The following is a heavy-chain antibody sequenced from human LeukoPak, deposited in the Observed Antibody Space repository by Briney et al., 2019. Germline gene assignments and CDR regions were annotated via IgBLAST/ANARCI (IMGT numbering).Heavy chain of an antibody. CDR2: ISSSGSYV. V-gene: IGHV3-21*01. D-gene: IGHD3-10*02. J-gene: IGHJ6*04. CDR3: AELGITMIGGV. Sequence: GGSLRLSCVASGFNFNTYSMNWVRQAPGKGLEWVSSISSSGSYVFHADSVKGRFTISRDNAKNSLYLQMNSLRAEDTAVYYCAELGITMIGGVWGKGTTVTISS. CDR1: GFNFNTYS.